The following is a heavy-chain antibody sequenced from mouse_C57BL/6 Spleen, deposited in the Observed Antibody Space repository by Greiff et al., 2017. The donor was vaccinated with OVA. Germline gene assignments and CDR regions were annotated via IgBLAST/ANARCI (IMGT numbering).Heavy chain of an antibody. V-gene: IGHV5-17*01. CDR2: ISSGSSTI. J-gene: IGHJ2*01. CDR3: ASYGKYGDYFDY. CDR1: GFTFSDYG. D-gene: IGHD2-1*01. Sequence: EVMLVESGGGLVKPGGSLKLSCAASGFTFSDYGMHWVRQAPEKGLEWVAYISSGSSTIYYADTVKGRFTISRDNAKNTLFLQMTSLRSEDTAMYYCASYGKYGDYFDYWGQGTTLTVSS.